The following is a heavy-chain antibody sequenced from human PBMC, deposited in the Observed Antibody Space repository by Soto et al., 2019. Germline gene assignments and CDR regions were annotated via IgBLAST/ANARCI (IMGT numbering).Heavy chain of an antibody. CDR1: GGTFSSYA. J-gene: IGHJ4*02. CDR3: AREAYCGGDCYSPSFDY. Sequence: QVQLVQSGAEVKKPGSSVKVSCKASGGTFSSYAISWVRQAPGQGLEWMGGIIPIFGTANYAQKFQGRVTSTADESTSTAYMELSSLRSEDTAVYYCAREAYCGGDCYSPSFDYWGQGTLVTVSS. CDR2: IIPIFGTA. V-gene: IGHV1-69*01. D-gene: IGHD2-21*02.